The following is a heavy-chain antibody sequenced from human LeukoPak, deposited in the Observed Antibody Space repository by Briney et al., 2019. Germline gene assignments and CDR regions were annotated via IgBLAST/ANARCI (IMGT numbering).Heavy chain of an antibody. D-gene: IGHD3-10*01. CDR3: ASLAGELNYYYYGMDV. V-gene: IGHV1-69*04. Sequence: SVKVSCKASGGTFGSYAISWVRQAPGQGLEWMGRIIPILGIANYAQKFQGRVTITADKSTSTAYMELSSLRSEDTAVYYCASLAGELNYYYYGMDVWGQGTTVTVSS. CDR1: GGTFGSYA. CDR2: IIPILGIA. J-gene: IGHJ6*02.